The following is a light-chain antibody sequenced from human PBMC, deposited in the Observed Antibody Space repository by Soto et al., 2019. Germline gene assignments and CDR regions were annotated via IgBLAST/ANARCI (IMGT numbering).Light chain of an antibody. J-gene: IGLJ1*01. CDR2: EVS. Sequence: QSALTQPASVSGSPGQSVTISCTGTSSDVGGYNYVSWYQQHPGKAPKLMIYEVSNRPSGVSNRFSGSKSGNTASLTISGLQAEEEADYYCSSYTRSSTYVFGTGTKLTVL. V-gene: IGLV2-14*01. CDR1: SSDVGGYNY. CDR3: SSYTRSSTYV.